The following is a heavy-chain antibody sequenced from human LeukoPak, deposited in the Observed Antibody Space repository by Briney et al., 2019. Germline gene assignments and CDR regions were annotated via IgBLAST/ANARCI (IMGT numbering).Heavy chain of an antibody. V-gene: IGHV3-30*02. D-gene: IGHD3-9*01. CDR3: ASGRNLRYSN. CDR1: GFSFSSYG. Sequence: GGSLRLSCAGSGFSFSSYGMHWVRQAPGKGLEWMAFIRSDGSNKYYADSVKGRSTISRDNSKNTLYLQMNSLRAEDTAVYYCASGRNLRYSNWGQGTMVTVSS. J-gene: IGHJ3*01. CDR2: IRSDGSNK.